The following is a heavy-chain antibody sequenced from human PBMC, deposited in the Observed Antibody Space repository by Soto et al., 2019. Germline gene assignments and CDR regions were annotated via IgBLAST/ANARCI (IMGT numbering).Heavy chain of an antibody. CDR2: MDPNRGHS. CDR3: ARAACRSIWFLSH. Sequence: ASVSVPCAASGFNLSIYDIICGRQDAGQGLEWMGWMDPNRGHSDSDHNFRCRVTMTTIISARTAYMERSGLRSDDTGVYYCARAACRSIWFLSHWAQGTLVTVS. V-gene: IGHV1-8*01. J-gene: IGHJ4*02. CDR1: GFNLSIYD. D-gene: IGHD3-9*01.